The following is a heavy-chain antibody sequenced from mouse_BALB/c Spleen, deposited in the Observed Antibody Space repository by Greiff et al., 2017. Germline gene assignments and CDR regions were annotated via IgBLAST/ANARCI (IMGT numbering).Heavy chain of an antibody. CDR2: INPSNGGT. V-gene: IGHV1S81*02. Sequence: GAELVKPGASVKLSCKASGYTFTSYYMYWVKQRPGQGLEWIGEINPSNGGTNFNEKFKSKATLTVDKSSSTAYMQLSSLTSEDSAVYYCTRQGGYDVFAYWGQGTLVTVSA. J-gene: IGHJ3*01. CDR3: TRQGGYDVFAY. CDR1: GYTFTSYY. D-gene: IGHD2-2*01.